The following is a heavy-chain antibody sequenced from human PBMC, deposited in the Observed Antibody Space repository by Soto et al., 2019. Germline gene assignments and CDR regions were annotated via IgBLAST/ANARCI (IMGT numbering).Heavy chain of an antibody. V-gene: IGHV1-46*01. CDR3: AREVRFLEWFRGMDV. CDR2: INPSGGST. J-gene: IGHJ6*02. Sequence: GASVKVSCKASEYTFTSYYMHWVRQAPGQGLEWMGIINPSGGSTSYAQKFQGRVTMTRDTSTSTVYMELSSLRSEDTAVYYCAREVRFLEWFRGMDVWGQGTTVTVSS. D-gene: IGHD3-3*01. CDR1: EYTFTSYY.